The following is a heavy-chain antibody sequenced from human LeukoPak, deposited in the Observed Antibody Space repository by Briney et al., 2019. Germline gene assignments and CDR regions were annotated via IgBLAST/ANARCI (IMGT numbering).Heavy chain of an antibody. CDR2: IRYDGSNK. D-gene: IGHD3-3*01. Sequence: PGGSLRLSCAASGFTFSSYGMHWVRQAPGKGLEWVAFIRYDGSNKYYADSVKGRFTISRDNSKNTLYLQMSSLRAEDTAVYYCSLRNKSPNYYYYMDVWGKGTTVTVSS. J-gene: IGHJ6*03. CDR1: GFTFSSYG. CDR3: SLRNKSPNYYYYMDV. V-gene: IGHV3-30*02.